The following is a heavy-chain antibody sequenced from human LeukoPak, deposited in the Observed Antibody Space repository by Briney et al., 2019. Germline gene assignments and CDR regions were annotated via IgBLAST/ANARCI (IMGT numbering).Heavy chain of an antibody. CDR1: GDSISSGGHY. CDR2: IHSSGVT. CDR3: VRLSVAAVGRLNYFDP. V-gene: IGHV4-31*03. J-gene: IGHJ5*02. Sequence: PSETLSLTCSVSGDSISSGGHYWSWIRQHPVMGLEWIGHIHSSGVTYYNPSLKSRTTISVDTSKNQFSLRMSSVTAADMALYYCVRLSVAAVGRLNYFDPWGQGTLVTVSS. D-gene: IGHD6-13*01.